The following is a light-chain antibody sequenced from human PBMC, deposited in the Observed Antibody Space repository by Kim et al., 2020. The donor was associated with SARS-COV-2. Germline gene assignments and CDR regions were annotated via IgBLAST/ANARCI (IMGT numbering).Light chain of an antibody. V-gene: IGLV3-19*01. CDR3: NSRDSSSNPV. CDR1: SLGTYY. CDR2: RDN. Sequence: VALGKTVRITCQGDSLGTYYASWFQQKPGQAPVLIIYRDNNRPSGIPDRFSGSNSGSTTSLTISGAQAEDEADYYCNSRDSSSNPVFGGGTQLTVL. J-gene: IGLJ2*01.